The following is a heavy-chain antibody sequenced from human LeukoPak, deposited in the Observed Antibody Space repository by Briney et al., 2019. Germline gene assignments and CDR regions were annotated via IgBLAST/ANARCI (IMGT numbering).Heavy chain of an antibody. D-gene: IGHD2-15*01. CDR1: GGSISSGDYY. V-gene: IGHV4-30-4*01. J-gene: IGHJ5*02. CDR2: IYYSGST. Sequence: PSETLSLTCTVSGGSISSGDYYWSWIRQPPGKGLEWNGYIYYSGSTYYNPSLKSRVTISVDTSKNQFSLKLSSVTAADTAVYYCARGYCSGGSCYGGGDWFDPWGQGTLVTVSS. CDR3: ARGYCSGGSCYGGGDWFDP.